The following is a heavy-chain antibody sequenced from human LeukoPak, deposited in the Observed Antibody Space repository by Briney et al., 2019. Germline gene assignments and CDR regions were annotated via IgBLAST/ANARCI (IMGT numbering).Heavy chain of an antibody. CDR2: IWYDGSNK. V-gene: IGHV3-33*01. CDR1: GFTFSSYG. CDR3: AREKVGATGNGMDV. D-gene: IGHD1-26*01. J-gene: IGHJ6*02. Sequence: PGRSLRLSCAASGFTFSSYGMHWVRKAPGKGLEWVAVIWYDGSNKYYADSVKGRFTISRDNSKNTLYLQMNSLRAEDTAVYYCAREKVGATGNGMDVWGQGTTVTVSS.